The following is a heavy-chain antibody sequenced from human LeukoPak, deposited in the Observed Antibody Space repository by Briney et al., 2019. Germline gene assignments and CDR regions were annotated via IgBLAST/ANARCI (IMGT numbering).Heavy chain of an antibody. V-gene: IGHV3-23*01. CDR2: ISGDGGST. CDR1: GFMFKIHA. CDR3: AKNYESGRGVPYGMDV. J-gene: IGHJ6*02. Sequence: GGSLRLSCAASGFMFKIHAMSWVRQAPGKGLEWVSTISGDGGSTYYADSVKGRFTISRDNSKNTLYLQMSSLRGEDTAVYYCAKNYESGRGVPYGMDVWGQGTTVTVSS. D-gene: IGHD3-10*01.